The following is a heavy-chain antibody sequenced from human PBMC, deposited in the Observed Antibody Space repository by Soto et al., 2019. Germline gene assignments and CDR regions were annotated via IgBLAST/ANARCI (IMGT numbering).Heavy chain of an antibody. CDR2: TSAYNGNT. CDR3: ARDRAWGPPLTVVLDCMDA. CDR1: GYTFTSYC. D-gene: IGHD4-17*01. V-gene: IGHV1-18*01. J-gene: IGHJ6*02. Sequence: QVQLVQSGAEVKKPGASVKVSGKASGYTFTSYCISWVRQAPGQGLVWMGWTSAYNGNTNYAQKLPGRVTMTTDTSTSKAYMELRSLSSDDTAVHYCARDRAWGPPLTVVLDCMDAWGHRTTVTVSS.